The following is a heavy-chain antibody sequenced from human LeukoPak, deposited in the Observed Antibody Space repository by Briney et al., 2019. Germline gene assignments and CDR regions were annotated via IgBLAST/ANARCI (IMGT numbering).Heavy chain of an antibody. D-gene: IGHD4-17*01. CDR1: GGSISSTSYS. Sequence: PSETLSLTCTVSGGSISSTSYSWGWIRQPPGKGLEWVGSIYYSGTTYYNPSLKSRVTISVDTSKNQFSLKLSSVTAADTAVYYCASLTIVTAFDSWGQGSLVIVSS. CDR3: ASLTIVTAFDS. V-gene: IGHV4-39*01. J-gene: IGHJ4*02. CDR2: IYYSGTT.